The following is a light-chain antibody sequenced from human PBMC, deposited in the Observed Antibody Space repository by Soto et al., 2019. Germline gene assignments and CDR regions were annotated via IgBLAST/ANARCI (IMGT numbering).Light chain of an antibody. CDR3: CSYTASSTVV. CDR1: STDVGGYNY. CDR2: EVS. J-gene: IGLJ2*01. Sequence: QSVLTQPASVSGSPGQSITMSCTGTSTDVGGYNYVSWYQQHPGKAPKLVIFEVSNRSSGVSNRFSGSKSGNTASLTISGLQAEDEGDYYCCSYTASSTVVFGGGTKVTVL. V-gene: IGLV2-14*01.